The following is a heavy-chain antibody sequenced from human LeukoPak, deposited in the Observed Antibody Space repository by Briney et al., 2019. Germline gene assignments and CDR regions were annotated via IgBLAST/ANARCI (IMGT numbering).Heavy chain of an antibody. CDR1: GGSISSSSYY. J-gene: IGHJ6*03. D-gene: IGHD3-10*01. Sequence: SETLSLTCTVSGGSISSSSYYWGWIRQPPGKGLEWIGSIYYSGSTYYNPSLKSRVTISVDTSKNQFSLKLSSVTAADAAVYYCARTYYGSGSLYYYYYYMDVWGKGTTVTVS. CDR2: IYYSGST. CDR3: ARTYYGSGSLYYYYYYMDV. V-gene: IGHV4-39*07.